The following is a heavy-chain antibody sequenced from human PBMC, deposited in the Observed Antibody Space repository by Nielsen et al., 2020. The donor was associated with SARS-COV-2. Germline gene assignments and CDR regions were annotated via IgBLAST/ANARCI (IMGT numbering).Heavy chain of an antibody. CDR1: GFTFSSYG. D-gene: IGHD6-19*01. CDR2: ISYDGSNK. J-gene: IGHJ4*02. CDR3: ARTSVAGTIDY. V-gene: IGHV3-30*03. Sequence: GESLKISCAASGFTFSSYGMHWVRQAPGKGLEWVAVISYDGSNKYYADSVKGRFTISRENAKNSLYLQMNSLRAGDTAVYYCARTSVAGTIDYWGQGTLVTVSS.